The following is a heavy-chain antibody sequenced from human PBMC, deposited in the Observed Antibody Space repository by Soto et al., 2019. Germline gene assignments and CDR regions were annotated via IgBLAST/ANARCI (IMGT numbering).Heavy chain of an antibody. CDR1: GFTFSSYA. D-gene: IGHD3-22*01. Sequence: QVQLVESGGGVVQPGRSLRLSCAASGFTFSSYAMHWVRQAPGKGLEWVAVISYDGSNKYYADSVEGRFTISRDNSKNTLYLQMNSLRADDTAVYYCAREKYYYDSSGYYPDAFDIWGQGTMVTVSS. V-gene: IGHV3-30-3*01. CDR2: ISYDGSNK. CDR3: AREKYYYDSSGYYPDAFDI. J-gene: IGHJ3*02.